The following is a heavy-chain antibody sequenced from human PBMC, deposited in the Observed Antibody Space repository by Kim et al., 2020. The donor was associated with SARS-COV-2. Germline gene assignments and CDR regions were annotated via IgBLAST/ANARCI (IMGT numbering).Heavy chain of an antibody. D-gene: IGHD6-19*01. V-gene: IGHV5-51*01. CDR1: GYSFYSYW. Sequence: GESLKISCEGSGYSFYSYWIGWVRQVPGKGLEWMGIIRPSDSKTRHTASFQGQVIMSVDKSISTAYLQWGRLEASDTAIYYCARLAVAARHYFDYWGQGTSVTVAS. CDR3: ARLAVAARHYFDY. CDR2: IRPSDSKT. J-gene: IGHJ4*02.